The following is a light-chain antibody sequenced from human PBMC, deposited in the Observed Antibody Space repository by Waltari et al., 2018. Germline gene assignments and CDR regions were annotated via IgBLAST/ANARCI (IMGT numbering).Light chain of an antibody. CDR1: RSISIN. Sequence: EVVMTQSPATLSVSPGGRATLSCRASRSISINLVWYQQRPGQAPRLLIYGASTRATDIPARFSGSGSGTEFTLTISSLQSEDAAVYYCQQFNDWPRTCGQGTKVEVK. V-gene: IGKV3-15*01. J-gene: IGKJ1*01. CDR3: QQFNDWPRT. CDR2: GAS.